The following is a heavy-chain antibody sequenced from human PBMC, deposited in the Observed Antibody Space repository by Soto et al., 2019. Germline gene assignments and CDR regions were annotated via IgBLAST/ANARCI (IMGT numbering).Heavy chain of an antibody. CDR3: ARVLNSEQNCSGGSCHFHYCYYGMDV. D-gene: IGHD2-15*01. V-gene: IGHV4-34*01. CDR2: INHSGST. Sequence: SETLSLTCAVYGGSFSGYYWSWIRQPPGKGLEWIGEINHSGSTNYNPSLKSRVTISVDTSKNQFSLKLSSVTAADTAVYYCARVLNSEQNCSGGSCHFHYCYYGMDVWGQGTTVTVSS. J-gene: IGHJ6*02. CDR1: GGSFSGYY.